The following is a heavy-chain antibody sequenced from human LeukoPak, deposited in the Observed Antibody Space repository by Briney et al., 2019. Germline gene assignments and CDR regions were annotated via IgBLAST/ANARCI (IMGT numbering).Heavy chain of an antibody. Sequence: TGGSLRLSCSASGFTFSSYAMHWVRQAPGKGLEYVSAISSNGGSTYYADSVKGRFTISRDNSKNTLYLQMNSLRAEDTAVYYCAKGKGSSWYYFDYWGQGTLVTVSS. D-gene: IGHD6-13*01. CDR1: GFTFSSYA. V-gene: IGHV3-64*04. CDR2: ISSNGGST. CDR3: AKGKGSSWYYFDY. J-gene: IGHJ4*02.